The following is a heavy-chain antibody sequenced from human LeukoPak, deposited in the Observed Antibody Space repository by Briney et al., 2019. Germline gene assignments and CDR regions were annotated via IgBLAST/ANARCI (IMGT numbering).Heavy chain of an antibody. J-gene: IGHJ4*02. Sequence: GGSLRLSCVASGFTLSSHNINWVRQAPGKGLEWVSAISGSGDSTFNADSVKGRFTISRDNSKNTLYLQMNSLRAEDTALYYCATSTVAKFDYWGQGTLVAVSS. V-gene: IGHV3-23*01. CDR2: ISGSGDST. D-gene: IGHD4-11*01. CDR1: GFTLSSHN. CDR3: ATSTVAKFDY.